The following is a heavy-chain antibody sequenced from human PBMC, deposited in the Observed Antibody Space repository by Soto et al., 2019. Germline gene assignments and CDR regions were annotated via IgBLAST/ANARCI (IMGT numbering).Heavy chain of an antibody. D-gene: IGHD6-19*01. CDR1: GFTLSDYW. J-gene: IGHJ4*02. CDR2: ISNDGSGT. Sequence: EVQLVESGGDLVQPGGSLRLSCAASGFTLSDYWMHWVRQVPGTGLVWVSRISNDGSGTSYVDFVKGRFTISKDDAKNTVYLQMNSLSAEDTAVYYCATLQLAGPDYWGQGTLVTVSS. V-gene: IGHV3-74*01. CDR3: ATLQLAGPDY.